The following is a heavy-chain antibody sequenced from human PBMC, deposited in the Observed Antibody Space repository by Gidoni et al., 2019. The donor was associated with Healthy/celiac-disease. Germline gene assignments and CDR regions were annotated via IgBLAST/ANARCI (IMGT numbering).Heavy chain of an antibody. CDR2: IKSKTDGGTT. CDR1: GFTFSTAW. V-gene: IGHV3-15*01. CDR3: TTGMWLGPYYFDY. J-gene: IGHJ4*02. D-gene: IGHD6-19*01. Sequence: EVQLVESGGGLVKPGGSLRLSCAASGFTFSTAWMSGVRQAPGKGVGWVGRIKSKTDGGTTDYAAPVKGRFTISRDDSKNTLYLQMNSLKTEDTAVYYCTTGMWLGPYYFDYWGQGTLVTVSS.